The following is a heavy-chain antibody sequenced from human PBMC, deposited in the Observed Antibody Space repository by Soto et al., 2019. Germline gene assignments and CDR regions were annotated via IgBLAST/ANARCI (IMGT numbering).Heavy chain of an antibody. CDR3: ARELAVAVSSVGMDV. J-gene: IGHJ6*02. D-gene: IGHD6-19*01. V-gene: IGHV1-69*06. CDR1: GGTFSSYA. CDR2: IIPIFGTA. Sequence: GASVKVSCKASGGTFSSYAISWVRQAPGQGLEWMGGIIPIFGTANYAQKFQGRVTITADKSTSTAYMELSSLRSEDTAVYYCARELAVAVSSVGMDVWGQGTTVTVSS.